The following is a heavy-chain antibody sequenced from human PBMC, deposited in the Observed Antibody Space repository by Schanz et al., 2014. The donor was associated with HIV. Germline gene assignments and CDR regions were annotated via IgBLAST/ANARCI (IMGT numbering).Heavy chain of an antibody. CDR1: GFNFNSYG. V-gene: IGHV3-33*08. Sequence: QEQLVESGGGVVQPGRSLRLSCVASGFNFNSYGMHWVRQAPGKGLEWVAMIWYDGSNKFYADSVKGRFTISRDNSKNTLFLQMNSLRAEDTAVYYCARALGRFRLYHLDYWGQGTLVTVSS. J-gene: IGHJ4*02. CDR3: ARALGRFRLYHLDY. CDR2: IWYDGSNK. D-gene: IGHD3-16*01.